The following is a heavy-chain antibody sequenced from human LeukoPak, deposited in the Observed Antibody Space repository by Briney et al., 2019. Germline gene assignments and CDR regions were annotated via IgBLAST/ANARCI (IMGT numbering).Heavy chain of an antibody. CDR3: ARGVSSPRRPHYYYYYGMDV. V-gene: IGHV3-30-3*01. CDR2: ISYDGSNK. J-gene: IGHJ6*02. CDR1: GFTFSSYA. D-gene: IGHD6-6*01. Sequence: PGRSLRLSCAASGFTFSSYAMHWVRLAPGKGLEWVAVISYDGSNKYYADSVKGRFTISRDNSKNTLYLQMNSLRAEDTAVYYCARGVSSPRRPHYYYYYGMDVWGQGTTVTVSS.